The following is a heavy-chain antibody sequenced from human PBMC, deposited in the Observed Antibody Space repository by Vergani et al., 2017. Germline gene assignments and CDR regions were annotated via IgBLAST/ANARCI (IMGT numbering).Heavy chain of an antibody. Sequence: EVHLLESGGGLVQSGGSLRLSCAASGFTFIMHAMSWVRQAPGKGLEWVSTLSASDRRTHYADSVKGRFTISRDISKNTLYLQMNSLRVEDTAVYYCARAYGRYDWFDYWGQRTLVTVSS. CDR3: ARAYGRYDWFDY. CDR1: GFTFIMHA. V-gene: IGHV3-23*01. D-gene: IGHD1-20*01. CDR2: LSASDRRT. J-gene: IGHJ4*01.